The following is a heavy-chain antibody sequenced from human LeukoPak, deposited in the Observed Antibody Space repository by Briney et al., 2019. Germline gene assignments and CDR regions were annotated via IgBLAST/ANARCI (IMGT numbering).Heavy chain of an antibody. CDR1: GYTFIAYY. CDR3: ARVMSMEIGPAAYYYYYYMDV. D-gene: IGHD2-2*01. V-gene: IGHV1-2*02. Sequence: ASVKVSCRASGYTFIAYYMHWVRQAPGQGLEWMGWINPSSGGTNYAQKFQGRVTMTRDTSISTAYMELSRLRSDDTAVYYCARVMSMEIGPAAYYYYYYMDVWGKGTTVTVSS. CDR2: INPSSGGT. J-gene: IGHJ6*03.